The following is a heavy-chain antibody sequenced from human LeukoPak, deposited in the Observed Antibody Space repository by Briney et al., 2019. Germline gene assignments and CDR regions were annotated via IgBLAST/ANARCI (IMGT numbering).Heavy chain of an antibody. V-gene: IGHV1-46*01. J-gene: IGHJ6*02. D-gene: IGHD3-22*01. CDR3: ARGHDNSGYTAHPQRYYYYYGMDV. CDR2: LNPSSGST. CDR1: GYTFTNYY. Sequence: ASVKVSCKASGYTFTNYYIHWVRQAPGQGLEWMGILNPSSGSTTSAQKFQGRVSMTRDTSASTVYMELSSLRSEDTARYYCARGHDNSGYTAHPQRYYYYYGMDVWGQGTTVTVSS.